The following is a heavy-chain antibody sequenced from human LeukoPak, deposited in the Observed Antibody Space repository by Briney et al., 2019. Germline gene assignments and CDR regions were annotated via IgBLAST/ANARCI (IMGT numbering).Heavy chain of an antibody. D-gene: IGHD5-24*01. CDR1: GGSISSGAYY. V-gene: IGHV4-31*03. J-gene: IGHJ4*02. CDR3: ARDLGDGYLANDF. Sequence: SQTLSLTCTVSGGSISSGAYYWSWIRQHPGKGLEWIGYFYYSGSTYYNPSLKSRVTISVDTSKNQFSLDLSSVTAADTAVYYCARDLGDGYLANDFWGQGTLVTVSS. CDR2: FYYSGST.